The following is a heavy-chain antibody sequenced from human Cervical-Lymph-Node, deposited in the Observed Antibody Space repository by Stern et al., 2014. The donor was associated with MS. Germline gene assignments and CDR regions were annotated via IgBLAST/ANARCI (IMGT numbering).Heavy chain of an antibody. CDR3: ATDLVVITTNFDD. CDR2: IKSNTDGGTT. Sequence: EVQLVESGGGLVKPGGSLRLSCATSGFSFSNAWMSWVRQAPGKGLEWVGRIKSNTDGGTTDYAAPVKGRFTMSRDDSKDTLYLQMNSLKTEDTAVYYCATDLVVITTNFDDWGQGTLVTVSS. J-gene: IGHJ4*02. CDR1: GFSFSNAW. D-gene: IGHD3-22*01. V-gene: IGHV3-15*01.